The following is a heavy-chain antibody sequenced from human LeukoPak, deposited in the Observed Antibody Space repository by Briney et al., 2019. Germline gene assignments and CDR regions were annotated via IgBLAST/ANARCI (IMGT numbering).Heavy chain of an antibody. CDR3: ANNRYSSRWRGAFDV. J-gene: IGHJ3*01. CDR2: ISGSDDTT. D-gene: IGHD6-13*01. V-gene: IGHV3-23*01. Sequence: PGGSLRLSCAASGFTFSSSGVSWVRQAPGKGLEWVSSISGSDDTTYYADSVKGRFTISRDNSKNTLYLQMNSLRAEDTAVYYCANNRYSSRWRGAFDVWGQGTMATVSS. CDR1: GFTFSSSG.